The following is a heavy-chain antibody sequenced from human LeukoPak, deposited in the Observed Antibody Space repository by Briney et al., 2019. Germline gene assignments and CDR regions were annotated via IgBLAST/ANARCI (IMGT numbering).Heavy chain of an antibody. J-gene: IGHJ5*02. CDR3: ARAMPHDNWFNP. Sequence: GGPLRLSCAASGFTFADYWMHWVRQVAGKGLVWVSRINGDLTNTTYADSVKGRFTISRDNAKNTLYLQMNSLRAEDTAVYYCARAMPHDNWFNPWGQGSLVTVSS. V-gene: IGHV3-74*03. D-gene: IGHD2-2*01. CDR2: INGDLTNT. CDR1: GFTFADYW.